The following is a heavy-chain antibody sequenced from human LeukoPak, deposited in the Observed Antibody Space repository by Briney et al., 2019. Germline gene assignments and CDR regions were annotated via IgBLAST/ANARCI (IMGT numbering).Heavy chain of an antibody. V-gene: IGHV1-2*02. CDR1: GYTFTGYY. CDR3: ATDCSSTSCYLFDP. CDR2: INPNSGGT. D-gene: IGHD2-2*01. J-gene: IGHJ5*02. Sequence: ASVKVSCKASGYTFTGYYMHWVRQAPGQGLEWMGWINPNSGGTNYAQKFQGRVTMTRDTSISTAYMELSRLRSDDTAVYYCATDCSSTSCYLFDPWGQGTLVTVSS.